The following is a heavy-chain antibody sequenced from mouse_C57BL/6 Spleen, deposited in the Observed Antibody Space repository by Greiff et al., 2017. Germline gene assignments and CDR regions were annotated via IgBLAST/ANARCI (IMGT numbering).Heavy chain of an antibody. CDR2: FYPGSGSI. Sequence: VMLVESGAELVKPGASVKLSCKASGYTFTEYTIHWVKQRSGQGLEWIGWFYPGSGSIKYNEKFKDKATLTADKSSSTVYMELSRLTSEDSAVYFCARHERVYDYDEAWFAYWGQGTLVTVSA. CDR1: GYTFTEYT. CDR3: ARHERVYDYDEAWFAY. J-gene: IGHJ3*01. D-gene: IGHD2-4*01. V-gene: IGHV1-62-2*01.